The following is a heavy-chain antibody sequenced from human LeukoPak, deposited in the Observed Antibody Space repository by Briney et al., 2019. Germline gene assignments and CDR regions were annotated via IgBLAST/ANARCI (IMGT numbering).Heavy chain of an antibody. Sequence: PGGSLRLSCAASGFTFSTYGMQWVRQAPGKGLEWVGVISYDGGNKYYADSVKGRFTISRDNSKNTLFLQVNNLRGEDTAVYYCARDLQHLGPHFFDYWGQGTLVTVSS. CDR1: GFTFSTYG. V-gene: IGHV3-30*03. D-gene: IGHD6-13*01. CDR3: ARDLQHLGPHFFDY. CDR2: ISYDGGNK. J-gene: IGHJ4*02.